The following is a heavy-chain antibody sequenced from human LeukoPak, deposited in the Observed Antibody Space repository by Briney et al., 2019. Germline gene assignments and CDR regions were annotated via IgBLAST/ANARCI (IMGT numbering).Heavy chain of an antibody. Sequence: SETLSLTCTVSGGSISSYYWSWIRQPPGKGLEWIGYIYYSGTTNYNPSLKSRVTMSVDTSKNQFSLRLNSVTPADTAVYYCASLSGYYYSYWGQGTLVTVSS. CDR1: GGSISSYY. J-gene: IGHJ4*02. V-gene: IGHV4-59*01. CDR2: IYYSGTT. D-gene: IGHD3-22*01. CDR3: ASLSGYYYSY.